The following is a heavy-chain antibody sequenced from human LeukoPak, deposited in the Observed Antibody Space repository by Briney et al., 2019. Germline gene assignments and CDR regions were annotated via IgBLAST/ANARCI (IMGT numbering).Heavy chain of an antibody. V-gene: IGHV4-38-2*02. D-gene: IGHD5-24*01. J-gene: IGHJ5*02. Sequence: SETLSLTCTVSGYSISSGYSWCWIRQPPGKVLEWIGSVYQSGSPYYNPSLKSRVTISVDTSKNPFSLQLSSVTAADTAVYYCARDGRWLQLGFDPWGQGTLVTVSS. CDR3: ARDGRWLQLGFDP. CDR1: GYSISSGYS. CDR2: VYQSGSP.